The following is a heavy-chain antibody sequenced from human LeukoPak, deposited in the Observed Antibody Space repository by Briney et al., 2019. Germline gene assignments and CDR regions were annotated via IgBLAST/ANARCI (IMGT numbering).Heavy chain of an antibody. CDR3: ARRLYGDYLDAFDT. D-gene: IGHD4-17*01. Sequence: GESLKISCKGSGYTFTNYWIGWLRQMPGKGLEWMGIIYPGDADTRYSPSFQGQVTMSADKSISTAYLQWSGLKASDTAIYYCARRLYGDYLDAFDTWGQGTMVTVSS. J-gene: IGHJ3*02. V-gene: IGHV5-51*01. CDR2: IYPGDADT. CDR1: GYTFTNYW.